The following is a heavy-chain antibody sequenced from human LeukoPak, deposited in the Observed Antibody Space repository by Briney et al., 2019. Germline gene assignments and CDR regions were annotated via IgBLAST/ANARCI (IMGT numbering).Heavy chain of an antibody. D-gene: IGHD6-13*01. CDR3: ARDPSPGYSSSWGGFDY. CDR2: TYYRSKWYN. CDR1: GDSVSGNSAA. J-gene: IGHJ4*02. V-gene: IGHV6-1*01. Sequence: SQTLSLTCAISGDSVSGNSAAWNWIRQSPSKGLEWLGRTYYRSKWYNDYAVSVKSRITMNPDTSKNQFSLQLNSVTPEDTAVYYCARDPSPGYSSSWGGFDYWGQGTLVTVSS.